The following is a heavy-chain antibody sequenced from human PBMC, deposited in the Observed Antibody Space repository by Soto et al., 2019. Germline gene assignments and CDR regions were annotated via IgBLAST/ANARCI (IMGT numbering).Heavy chain of an antibody. CDR3: ASYSHKGY. D-gene: IGHD1-26*01. Sequence: EEKLVASAGDLVQPGGSLRLSCAASGFTVSNNYMSWVRQAPGKGLEWVSLIYSGGSTYYADSVKGRFTISRDSSKNTLYLQMNSLRAEDTAMYYCASYSHKGYWGQGTLVTVSS. CDR1: GFTVSNNY. J-gene: IGHJ4*02. CDR2: IYSGGST. V-gene: IGHV3-66*01.